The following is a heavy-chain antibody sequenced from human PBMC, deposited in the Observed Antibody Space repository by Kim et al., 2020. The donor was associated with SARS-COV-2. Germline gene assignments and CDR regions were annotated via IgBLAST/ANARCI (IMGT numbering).Heavy chain of an antibody. D-gene: IGHD1-26*01. CDR3: ATLVGATDYDYYYYMDV. J-gene: IGHJ6*03. CDR2: IYYSGST. Sequence: SETLSLTCTVSGGSISSYYWSWIRQPPGKGLEWIGYIYYSGSTNYNPSLKSRVTISVDTSKNQFSLKLSSVTAADTAVYYCATLVGATDYDYYYYMDVWG. CDR1: GGSISSYY. V-gene: IGHV4-59*08.